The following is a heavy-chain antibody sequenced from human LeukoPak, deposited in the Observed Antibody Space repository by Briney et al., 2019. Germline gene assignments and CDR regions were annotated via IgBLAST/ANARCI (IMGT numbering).Heavy chain of an antibody. D-gene: IGHD3-9*01. CDR2: INHSGST. CDR1: GGSINSGDYY. V-gene: IGHV4-34*01. J-gene: IGHJ3*02. Sequence: SETLSLTCTVSGGSINSGDYYWSWIRQPPGKGLEWIGEINHSGSTNYNPSLKSRVTISVDTSKNQFSLKLSSVTAADTAVYYCARGSDYFDWLYTWWVTLIGHDAFDIWGQGTMVTVSS. CDR3: ARGSDYFDWLYTWWVTLIGHDAFDI.